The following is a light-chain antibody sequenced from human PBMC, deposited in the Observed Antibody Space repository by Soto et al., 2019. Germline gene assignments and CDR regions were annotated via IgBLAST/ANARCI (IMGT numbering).Light chain of an antibody. Sequence: QSALTQPPSVSGAPGQRVTISCTGSYSNIGAGYEVHWYQQIPGTAPKLLISGHNNRPSGVPDRFFGSKSATSASLTIIGLQAEDEADYYCQSYDSSLSGSGVFGGGTK. CDR1: YSNIGAGYE. J-gene: IGLJ3*02. V-gene: IGLV1-40*01. CDR3: QSYDSSLSGSGV. CDR2: GHN.